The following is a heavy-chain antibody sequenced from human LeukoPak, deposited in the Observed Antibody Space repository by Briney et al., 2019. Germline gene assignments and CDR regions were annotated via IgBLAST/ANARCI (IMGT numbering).Heavy chain of an antibody. CDR1: GGSIYSYY. Sequence: ASETLSLTCTVSGGSIYSYYWTWIRQPPGKGLEWIAYIYGASTNYNPSLKSRATITVDTSRNQFSLKLRSVTAADMAVYYCARGRTSGGYPHFDSWGQGIQVTVSS. J-gene: IGHJ4*02. CDR2: IYGAST. D-gene: IGHD6-19*01. CDR3: ARGRTSGGYPHFDS. V-gene: IGHV4-59*01.